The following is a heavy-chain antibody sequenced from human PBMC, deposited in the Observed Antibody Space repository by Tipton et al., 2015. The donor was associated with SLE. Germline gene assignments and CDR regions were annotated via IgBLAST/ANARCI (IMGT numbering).Heavy chain of an antibody. CDR1: GGSISSSSYY. CDR3: ARDPSSVGDY. V-gene: IGHV4-39*07. J-gene: IGHJ4*02. D-gene: IGHD1-26*01. CDR2: IYHSGST. Sequence: TLSLTCTVSGGSISSSSYYWGWIRQPPGKGLEWIGEIYHSGSTNYNPSLKSRVTISVDKSKNQFSLKLSSVTAADTAVYYCARDPSSVGDYWGQGTLVTVSS.